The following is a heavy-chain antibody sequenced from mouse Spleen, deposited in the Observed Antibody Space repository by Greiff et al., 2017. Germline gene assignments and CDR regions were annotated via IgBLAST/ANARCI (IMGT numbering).Heavy chain of an antibody. V-gene: IGHV5-9*01. Sequence: EVMLVESGGGLVKLGGSLKLSCAASGFTFSSYAMSWVRQTPEKRLEWVATISSGGGNTYYPDSVKGRFTISRDNAKNTLYLQMSSLKSEDTAMYYCARPIYGSSYGNWYFDVWGAGTTVTVSS. CDR1: GFTFSSYA. J-gene: IGHJ1*01. CDR2: ISSGGGNT. D-gene: IGHD1-1*01. CDR3: ARPIYGSSYGNWYFDV.